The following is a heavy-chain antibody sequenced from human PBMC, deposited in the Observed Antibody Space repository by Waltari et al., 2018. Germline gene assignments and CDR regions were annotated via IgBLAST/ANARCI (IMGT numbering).Heavy chain of an antibody. Sequence: QVQLQQWGAGLLKPSETLSLTCAVYGGSFSGYYWSWIRQPPGKGLEWIGEINHSGSTNYNPSLKSRVTISVDTSKNQFSLKLSSVTAADTAVYYCARRTVRGKPNTPRYYYMDVWGKGTTVTVSS. V-gene: IGHV4-34*01. CDR2: INHSGST. CDR3: ARRTVRGKPNTPRYYYMDV. CDR1: GGSFSGYY. D-gene: IGHD3-10*01. J-gene: IGHJ6*03.